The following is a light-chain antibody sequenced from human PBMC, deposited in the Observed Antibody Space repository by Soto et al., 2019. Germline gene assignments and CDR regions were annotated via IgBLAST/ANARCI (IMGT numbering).Light chain of an antibody. V-gene: IGKV1-39*01. CDR2: AAS. CDR3: QQSYSTPT. J-gene: IGKJ4*01. Sequence: IQLTQSPSSLSASVGDRVTITCRASQDIAIYLAWYQQKPGKAPKLLIYAASILQSGVPPRFSGSGSGTDFTLTITSLQPEDFATYYCQQSYSTPTFGGGTKVDIK. CDR1: QDIAIY.